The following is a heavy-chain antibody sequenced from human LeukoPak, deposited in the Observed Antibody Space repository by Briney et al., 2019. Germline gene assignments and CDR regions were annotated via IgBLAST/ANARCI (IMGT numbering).Heavy chain of an antibody. V-gene: IGHV3-23*01. CDR3: AKDLGRYRNNFFDY. J-gene: IGHJ4*02. Sequence: GGSLRLSCAASGFTFSSIAMSWVRQAPDKGLEWVSTISGSGGGTYYADSVKGLFTISRDDSKNTLYLQMNSLRADDTAVYYCAKDLGRYRNNFFDYWGQGNLVTVSS. D-gene: IGHD1-26*01. CDR2: ISGSGGGT. CDR1: GFTFSSIA.